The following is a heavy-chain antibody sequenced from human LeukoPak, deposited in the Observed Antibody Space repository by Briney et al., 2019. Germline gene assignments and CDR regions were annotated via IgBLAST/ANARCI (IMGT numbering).Heavy chain of an antibody. D-gene: IGHD2-8*02. Sequence: GGSLRLSRAASGFSLGIYWMTWVRQSPGKGPEWVARINPDGGVISYVDSVRGRFTISRDNAKNSLFLQMNSLRAEDTAVYYCAREGWGTLLDYWGQGVLVTVSS. CDR1: GFSLGIYW. V-gene: IGHV3-7*01. CDR2: INPDGGVI. CDR3: AREGWGTLLDY. J-gene: IGHJ4*02.